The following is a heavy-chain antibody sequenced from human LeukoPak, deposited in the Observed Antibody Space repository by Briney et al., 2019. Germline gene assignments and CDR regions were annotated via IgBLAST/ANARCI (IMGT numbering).Heavy chain of an antibody. V-gene: IGHV3-48*01. CDR3: AKEAVAGTNWFDP. CDR2: ISTTASPV. J-gene: IGHJ5*02. CDR1: GFTFSAYS. D-gene: IGHD6-19*01. Sequence: RRSLRLSCAASGFTFSAYSMNWVRQAPGGGLEWGSYISTTASPVYYADSVKGRFTISRDNAKNSLYLQMNNLRAEDTAIYYCAKEAVAGTNWFDPWGQGTLVTVSS.